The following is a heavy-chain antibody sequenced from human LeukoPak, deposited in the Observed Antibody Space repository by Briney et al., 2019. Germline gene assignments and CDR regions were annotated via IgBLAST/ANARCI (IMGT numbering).Heavy chain of an antibody. Sequence: SETLSLTCTVSDDSISSYYWSWIRQPAGKGLEWIGRIYTSGSTYYNPSLKGRVTMSVDTSKNQFSLKLSSVTAADTAVYYCARDQGYYYDTSGYYDAFDIWGQGTMVTVS. D-gene: IGHD3-22*01. CDR2: IYTSGST. J-gene: IGHJ3*02. V-gene: IGHV4-4*07. CDR3: ARDQGYYYDTSGYYDAFDI. CDR1: DDSISSYY.